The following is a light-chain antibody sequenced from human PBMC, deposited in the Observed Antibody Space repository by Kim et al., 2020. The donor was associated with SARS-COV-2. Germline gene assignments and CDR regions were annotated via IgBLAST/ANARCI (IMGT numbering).Light chain of an antibody. CDR1: SSNIGSNT. CDR3: AAWDDSLEGLYV. CDR2: SNN. J-gene: IGLJ1*01. V-gene: IGLV1-44*01. Sequence: QSVLTQPPSASGTPGQRVTISCSGSSSNIGSNTVNWYQQLPGTAPKLLIYSNNQRPSGVPDRFSGSKSGTSASLAISGLQSEDEADYYCAAWDDSLEGLYVFGTGTKVTVL.